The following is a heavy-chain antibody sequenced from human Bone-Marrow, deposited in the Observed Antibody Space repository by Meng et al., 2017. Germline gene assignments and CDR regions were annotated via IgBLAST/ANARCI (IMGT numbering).Heavy chain of an antibody. V-gene: IGHV3-9*01. Sequence: SLKISCAASGFTLDDYAMHWVRQAPGKGLEWVSGISWNSGSIGYADSVKGRFTISRDNAKNSLYLQMNSLRAEDTAVYYCARARSSSWYEAGYWGQGTLVTVSS. CDR3: ARARSSSWYEAGY. J-gene: IGHJ4*02. D-gene: IGHD6-13*01. CDR2: ISWNSGSI. CDR1: GFTLDDYA.